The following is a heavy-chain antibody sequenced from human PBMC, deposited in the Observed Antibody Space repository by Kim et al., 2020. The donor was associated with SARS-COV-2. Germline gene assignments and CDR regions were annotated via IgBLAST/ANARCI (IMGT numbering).Heavy chain of an antibody. J-gene: IGHJ6*02. CDR2: LNPARDVT. V-gene: IGHV1-2*02. CDR3: ARDASYYHCWSGSHRYAMDV. D-gene: IGHD3-3*01. Sequence: ASVKVSCKASGYIFRGNYIHWVRQAPVRVWEWMGWLNPARDVTSYAQKFQGRVTMTRDTSLSTVYMELHRLTSDDAAVYYCARDASYYHCWSGSHRYAMDVWGQGTTVIVSS. CDR1: GYIFRGNY.